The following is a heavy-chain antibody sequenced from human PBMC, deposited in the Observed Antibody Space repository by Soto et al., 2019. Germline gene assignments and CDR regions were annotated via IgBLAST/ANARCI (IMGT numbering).Heavy chain of an antibody. CDR1: GFSFSAYW. J-gene: IGHJ4*02. Sequence: GGSLRLSCVASGFSFSAYWMHWVRQDPGKGLVWVSRINSDETRTKYADSVKGRSTISRDNAKNTLYLQMNSLRAEDTAVYYCGRAGGTYCDSPSCYSYFDYWGQGTLVTVSS. CDR3: GRAGGTYCDSPSCYSYFDY. D-gene: IGHD2-2*02. V-gene: IGHV3-74*03. CDR2: INSDETRT.